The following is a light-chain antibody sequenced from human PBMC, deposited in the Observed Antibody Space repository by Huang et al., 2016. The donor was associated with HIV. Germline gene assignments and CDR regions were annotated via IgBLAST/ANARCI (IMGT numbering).Light chain of an antibody. Sequence: DIQMTQSPSSLSASVGDRVTITCRASQSISSYLNWYQQKPGKAPKLLIYAAYSLQSGVPSRFSGSGSGTDFTLTISSLQPEDFATYYCQQSYSLLTFGGGTKVEIK. J-gene: IGKJ4*01. CDR1: QSISSY. CDR2: AAY. V-gene: IGKV1-39*01. CDR3: QQSYSLLT.